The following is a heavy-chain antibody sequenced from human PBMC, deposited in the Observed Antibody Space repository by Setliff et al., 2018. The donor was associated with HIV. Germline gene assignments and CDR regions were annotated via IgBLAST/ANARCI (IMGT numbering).Heavy chain of an antibody. D-gene: IGHD2-8*01. J-gene: IGHJ4*02. CDR3: ARHKTPDYDGNSVYFDF. Sequence: PSETLSLTCVVSGYSISNTGPYWGWIRQPPGXXLEWIGSIYHTGDTYDNPSLKNRVTISRDTSKDRFSLNLRSVTAADTARYYCARHKTPDYDGNSVYFDFWGQGILVTVSS. CDR2: IYHTGDT. V-gene: IGHV4-38-2*01. CDR1: GYSISNTGPY.